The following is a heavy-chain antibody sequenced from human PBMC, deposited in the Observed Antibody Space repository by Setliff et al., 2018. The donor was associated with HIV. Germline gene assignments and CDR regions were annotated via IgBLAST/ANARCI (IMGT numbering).Heavy chain of an antibody. CDR2: INPSGGDT. V-gene: IGHV1-46*01. CDR3: ARGHNYYYMDV. Sequence: ASVKVSCKASGGTFSSYAISWVRQAPGQGLEWLGMINPSGGDTTYAQKFQGRVTMTRDTSTSTVYMELSSLRSEDTAVYYCARGHNYYYMDVWDKGTTVTVS. J-gene: IGHJ6*03. CDR1: GGTFSSYA.